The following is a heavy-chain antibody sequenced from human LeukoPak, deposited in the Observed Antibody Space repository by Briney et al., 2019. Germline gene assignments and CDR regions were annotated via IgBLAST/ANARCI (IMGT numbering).Heavy chain of an antibody. CDR3: ASANYYYYYYMDV. CDR1: GGSISNKY. J-gene: IGHJ6*03. V-gene: IGHV4-59*01. CDR2: IYYSGST. Sequence: SETLSLTCTVSGGSISNKYWSWIRQPPGKGLEWIGYIYYSGSTNYNPSLKSRVTILVDTSKNQFSLKLSSVTAADTAVYYCASANYYYYYYMDVWGKGTTVTVSS.